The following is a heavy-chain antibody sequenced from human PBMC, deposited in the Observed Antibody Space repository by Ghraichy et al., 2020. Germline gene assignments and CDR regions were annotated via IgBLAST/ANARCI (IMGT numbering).Heavy chain of an antibody. J-gene: IGHJ6*02. CDR3: ARGSQEQQLATSYYYYYGMDV. CDR1: GGSFSGYY. Sequence: SETLSLTCAVYGGSFSGYYWSWIRQPPGKGLEWIGEINHSGSTNYNPSLKSRVTISVDTSKNQFSLKLSSVTAADTAVYYCARGSQEQQLATSYYYYYGMDVWGQGTTVTVSS. CDR2: INHSGST. V-gene: IGHV4-34*01. D-gene: IGHD6-13*01.